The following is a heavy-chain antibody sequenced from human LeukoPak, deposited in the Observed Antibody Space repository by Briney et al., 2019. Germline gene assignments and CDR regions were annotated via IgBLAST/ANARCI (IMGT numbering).Heavy chain of an antibody. V-gene: IGHV3-21*01. CDR2: ISSSSSYI. CDR3: ARALERGYFDY. CDR1: GFTFSSYS. D-gene: IGHD1-1*01. J-gene: IGHJ4*02. Sequence: GGSLRLSCAASGFTFSSYSMNWVRQAPGKGLEWVSSISSSSSYIYYADSVKGRFTISRDNAKNSLYLQMNSLRAEDTAVYYCARALERGYFDYWGQGTLVTVSS.